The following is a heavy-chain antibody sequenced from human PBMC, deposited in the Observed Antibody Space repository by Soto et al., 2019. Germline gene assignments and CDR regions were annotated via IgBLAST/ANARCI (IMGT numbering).Heavy chain of an antibody. J-gene: IGHJ5*02. V-gene: IGHV4-34*01. CDR1: GGSFSGYY. CDR2: TNRSGNT. CDR3: ARGPDGRFDP. Sequence: PSETLSLTCGVYGGSFSGYYWTWFRQPPGKGLEWIGETNRSGNTKYNPSLQSRVTMSVDTSKNQFSLNLHSVTAADTGVYYCARGPDGRFDPWGQGTLVTVSS.